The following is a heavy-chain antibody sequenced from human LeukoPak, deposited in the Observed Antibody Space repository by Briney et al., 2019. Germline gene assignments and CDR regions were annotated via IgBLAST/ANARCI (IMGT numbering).Heavy chain of an antibody. CDR2: IYTSGST. CDR3: AKASRFGYSYGPREYFYYMDV. J-gene: IGHJ6*03. V-gene: IGHV4-4*07. Sequence: SETLSLTCTVSGVSISSYYWSWIRQPAGKGLEWIGRIYTSGSTNYNPSLKSRVTMSVDTSKNQFSLKLSSVTAADTAVYYCAKASRFGYSYGPREYFYYMDVWGKGTTVTISS. D-gene: IGHD5-18*01. CDR1: GVSISSYY.